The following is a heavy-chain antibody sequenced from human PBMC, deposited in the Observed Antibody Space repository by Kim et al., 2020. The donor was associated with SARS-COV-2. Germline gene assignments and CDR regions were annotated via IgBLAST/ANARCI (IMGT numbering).Heavy chain of an antibody. Sequence: VRGRFTISRDNSKNNLYLKMNSRRAEDTALYYCAKYSGGRYGDVYMVDIWGQGTLVTVSS. CDR3: AKYSGGRYGDVYMVDI. D-gene: IGHD3-10*01. J-gene: IGHJ4*02. V-gene: IGHV3-23*01.